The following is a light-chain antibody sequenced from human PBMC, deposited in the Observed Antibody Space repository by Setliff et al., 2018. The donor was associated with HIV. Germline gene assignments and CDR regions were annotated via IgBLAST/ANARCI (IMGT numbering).Light chain of an antibody. CDR2: DVT. CDR3: CSYVTGSTYV. CDR1: SSDVGGYNY. V-gene: IGLV2-23*02. Sequence: QSVLTQPASVSGSPGQSITISCTGTSSDVGGYNYVSWYQHYPGKAPKFMIYDVTTRPSGVSNCFSGSKSGNTASLTISGLQAEDEADYFCCSYVTGSTYVCGTGTKVTV. J-gene: IGLJ1*01.